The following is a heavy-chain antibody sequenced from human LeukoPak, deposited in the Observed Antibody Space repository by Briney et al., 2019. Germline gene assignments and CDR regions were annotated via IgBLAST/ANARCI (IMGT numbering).Heavy chain of an antibody. D-gene: IGHD6-19*01. Sequence: ASVKISCKASGYTFTGYYTHWVRQAPGQGLEWMGWINPNSGGTNYAQKFQGRVTMTRDTSISTAYMELSRLRSDDTAVYYCARVKQWVVLYFDYWGQGTLVTVSS. V-gene: IGHV1-2*02. CDR1: GYTFTGYY. CDR3: ARVKQWVVLYFDY. CDR2: INPNSGGT. J-gene: IGHJ4*02.